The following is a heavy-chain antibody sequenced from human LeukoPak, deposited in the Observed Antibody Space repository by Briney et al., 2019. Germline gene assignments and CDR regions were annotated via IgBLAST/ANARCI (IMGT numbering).Heavy chain of an antibody. CDR1: GYTFTSYA. Sequence: ASVKVSCKASGYTFTSYAMHWVRQAPGQRLEWMGWINAGNGNTKYSQKFQGRVTITRDTSASTAYMELSSLRSEDTAVYYCARDLAVWGSSKGGDAFDIWGQGTMVTVSS. D-gene: IGHD3-16*01. CDR3: ARDLAVWGSSKGGDAFDI. V-gene: IGHV1-3*01. J-gene: IGHJ3*02. CDR2: INAGNGNT.